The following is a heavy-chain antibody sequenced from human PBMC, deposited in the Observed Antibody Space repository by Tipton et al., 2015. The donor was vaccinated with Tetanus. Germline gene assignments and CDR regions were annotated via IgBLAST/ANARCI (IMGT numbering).Heavy chain of an antibody. J-gene: IGHJ4*02. V-gene: IGHV4-30-4*08. CDR1: GDSISSGDFY. CDR3: ASRGYSGRRQIEDY. D-gene: IGHD5-12*01. CDR2: IYFTGTT. Sequence: TLSLTCTVSGDSISSGDFYWSWIRQHPGKGLEWIGYIYFTGTTYYNPSLESRLTISIDTSKNQFSLELTSVTAADTAVYYCASRGYSGRRQIEDYWGQGTLVTVSS.